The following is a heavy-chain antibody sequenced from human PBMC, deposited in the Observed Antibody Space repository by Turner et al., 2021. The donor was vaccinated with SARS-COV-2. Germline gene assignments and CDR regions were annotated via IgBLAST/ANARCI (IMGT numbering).Heavy chain of an antibody. CDR1: GFTFSRYG. Sequence: QVQLVESGGGVVQPGWSLRPSCASSGFTFSRYGMHWVRQAPGKGLEWVAVIWYDGSNKYYADSVKGRFTISRDNSKNTLYLQMNSLRAEDTAVYYCAKAGFGYSSGWGHFDYWGQGTLVTVSS. CDR2: IWYDGSNK. J-gene: IGHJ4*02. D-gene: IGHD6-19*01. CDR3: AKAGFGYSSGWGHFDY. V-gene: IGHV3-33*06.